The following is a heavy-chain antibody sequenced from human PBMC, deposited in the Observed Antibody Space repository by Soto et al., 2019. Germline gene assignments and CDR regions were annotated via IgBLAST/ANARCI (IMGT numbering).Heavy chain of an antibody. CDR1: VFTFISYA. Sequence: GWSLRLSCASSVFTFISYAMHWVRQAPGKGLEWVAVISYDGSNKYYADSVKGRFTISRDNSKNTLYLQMNSLRAEDTAVYYCARVPSGSEGYFDYWGQGTLVTVSS. V-gene: IGHV3-30-3*01. J-gene: IGHJ4*02. CDR3: ARVPSGSEGYFDY. D-gene: IGHD1-26*01. CDR2: ISYDGSNK.